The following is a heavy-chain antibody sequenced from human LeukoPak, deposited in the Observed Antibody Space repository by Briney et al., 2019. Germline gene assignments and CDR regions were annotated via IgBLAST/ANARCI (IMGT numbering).Heavy chain of an antibody. Sequence: TGGTLRLSCAASGFTFSSYAMNWVRQAPGKGLEWVGRIKSKTDGGTTDYAAPVKGRFTISRDDSKNTLYLQMNSLKTEDTAVYYCTTPEEGYFDYWGQGTLVTVSS. V-gene: IGHV3-15*01. CDR3: TTPEEGYFDY. J-gene: IGHJ4*02. CDR1: GFTFSSYA. CDR2: IKSKTDGGTT.